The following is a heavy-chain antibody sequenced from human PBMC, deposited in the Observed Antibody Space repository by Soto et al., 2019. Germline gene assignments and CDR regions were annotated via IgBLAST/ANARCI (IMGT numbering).Heavy chain of an antibody. D-gene: IGHD3-22*01. V-gene: IGHV3-11*04. CDR3: AKKRGADYYDSSGHDAFDI. CDR2: ISSSGSTI. J-gene: IGHJ3*02. Sequence: GSLRLSCAASGFTFSDYYMSWIRQAPGKGLEWVSYISSSGSTIYYADSVKGRFTISRDNSKNTLYLQMNSLRAEDTAVYYCAKKRGADYYDSSGHDAFDIWGQGTMVTVS. CDR1: GFTFSDYY.